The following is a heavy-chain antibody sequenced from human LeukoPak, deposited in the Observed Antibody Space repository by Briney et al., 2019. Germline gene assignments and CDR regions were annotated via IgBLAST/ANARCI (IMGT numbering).Heavy chain of an antibody. CDR2: INTSGST. D-gene: IGHD3-3*01. V-gene: IGHV4-61*02. Sequence: SETLSLTCTVSGGSISSGSYFWSWIRQPAGKGLEWIGRINTSGSTNYNPSLKSRVTMSVDTSKNQFSLKLNSVTAAETAVYYCARHPLAIFGVGECDYWGQGTLVTVSS. J-gene: IGHJ4*02. CDR3: ARHPLAIFGVGECDY. CDR1: GGSISSGSYF.